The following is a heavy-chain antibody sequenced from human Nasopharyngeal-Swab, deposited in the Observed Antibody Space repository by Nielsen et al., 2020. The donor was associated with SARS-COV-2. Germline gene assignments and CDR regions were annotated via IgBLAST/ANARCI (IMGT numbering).Heavy chain of an antibody. CDR2: ISGTSSYI. CDR1: GFTFSTYG. J-gene: IGHJ4*02. Sequence: GGSLRLSCAASGFTFSTYGMNWVRQAPGKGLEWVSSISGTSSYIYYADSVKGRFTISRDNSKNTLYLQMNSLRAEDTAVYYCAKETDSSFDYWGQGTLVTVSS. V-gene: IGHV3-21*01. D-gene: IGHD3-22*01. CDR3: AKETDSSFDY.